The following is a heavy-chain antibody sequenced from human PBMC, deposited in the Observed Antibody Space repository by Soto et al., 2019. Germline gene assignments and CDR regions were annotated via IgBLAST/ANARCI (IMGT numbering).Heavy chain of an antibody. Sequence: SETLSLTCTVSGGSISSYYWSWIRQPPGKGLEWIGYIYYSGSTNYNPSLKSRVTISVDTSTSTAYMELRSLRSDDTAVYYCARVKGSTVTTYNWFDPWGQGTLVTVSS. J-gene: IGHJ5*02. CDR2: IYYSGST. CDR1: GGSISSYY. V-gene: IGHV4-59*01. CDR3: ARVKGSTVTTYNWFDP. D-gene: IGHD4-17*01.